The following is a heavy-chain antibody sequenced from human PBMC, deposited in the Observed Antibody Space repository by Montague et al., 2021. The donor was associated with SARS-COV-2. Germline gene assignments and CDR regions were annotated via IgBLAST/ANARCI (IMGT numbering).Heavy chain of an antibody. CDR3: ARTSASSEY. D-gene: IGHD1-26*01. V-gene: IGHV6-1*01. Sequence: YAVSVKSRITINPDTSKNQISLQLNSVTPEDTAVYYCARTSASSEYWGQGTLVTGSS. J-gene: IGHJ4*02.